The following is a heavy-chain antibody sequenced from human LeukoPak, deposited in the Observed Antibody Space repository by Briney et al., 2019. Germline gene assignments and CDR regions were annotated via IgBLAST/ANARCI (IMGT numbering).Heavy chain of an antibody. J-gene: IGHJ6*02. CDR2: ISAYNGNT. V-gene: IGHV1-18*01. D-gene: IGHD5-18*01. CDR1: GYTFTSYG. Sequence: ASVKVSCKASGYTFTSYGISWVRQAPGQGLEWMGWISAYNGNTNYAQKFQGRVTITADKSTSTAYMELSSLRSEDTAVYYCARDSYGKGYYYYGMDVWGQGTTVTVSS. CDR3: ARDSYGKGYYYYGMDV.